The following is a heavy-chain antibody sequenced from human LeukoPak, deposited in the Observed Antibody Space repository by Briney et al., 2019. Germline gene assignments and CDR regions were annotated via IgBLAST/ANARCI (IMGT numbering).Heavy chain of an antibody. CDR2: ISGGGDAT. Sequence: GGSLRLSCAASDFSFITYAMSWVRQAPGKGLEWVSTISGGGDATYYADSVKGRFTISRDNSKNTLYLQMNSLRAEDTAVYYCAREGPYYDFWSGYYYYYYYMDVWGKGTTVTVSS. D-gene: IGHD3-3*01. V-gene: IGHV3-23*01. J-gene: IGHJ6*03. CDR3: AREGPYYDFWSGYYYYYYYMDV. CDR1: DFSFITYA.